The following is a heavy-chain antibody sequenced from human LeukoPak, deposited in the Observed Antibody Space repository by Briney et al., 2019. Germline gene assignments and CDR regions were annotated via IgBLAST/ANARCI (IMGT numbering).Heavy chain of an antibody. CDR2: ISGSGGST. J-gene: IGHJ4*02. D-gene: IGHD3-22*01. V-gene: IGHV3-23*01. CDR3: AKTPYLMIVVVTTYYFDY. CDR1: GFTFSNYA. Sequence: PGGSLRLSCAASGFTFSNYAVSWVRQAPGKGLEWVSAISGSGGSTYYADSVKGRFTISRDNSENTLYLQMNSLRAEDTAVYYCAKTPYLMIVVVTTYYFDYWGQGTLVTVSS.